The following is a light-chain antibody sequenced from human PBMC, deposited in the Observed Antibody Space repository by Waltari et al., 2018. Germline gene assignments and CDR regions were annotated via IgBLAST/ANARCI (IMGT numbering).Light chain of an antibody. CDR3: SSYTTSTTLL. CDR2: DVG. J-gene: IGLJ1*01. Sequence: QSALTQPASVSGSPGQSLTLSCTGSSTDVAPYNFVSWYQQHPAKVPKLILYDVGNRPSGISHRFSASKSGNTASLTISGLQEEDEGEYYCSSYTTSTTLLFGTGTRLTVL. V-gene: IGLV2-14*01. CDR1: STDVAPYNF.